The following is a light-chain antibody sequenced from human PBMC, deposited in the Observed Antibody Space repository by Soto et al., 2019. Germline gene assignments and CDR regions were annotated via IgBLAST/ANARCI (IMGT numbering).Light chain of an antibody. CDR2: GAS. CDR3: QHYGSSPLT. Sequence: EIVLTQSPGTLSLSPGERATLSCRASQSVSSSYLAWYQQKPGQAPRLLIYGASSRATGIPDRFSGSGSGTDFTLTISRLEPEVFAVYYCQHYGSSPLTFGGGTKVEIK. CDR1: QSVSSSY. J-gene: IGKJ4*01. V-gene: IGKV3-20*01.